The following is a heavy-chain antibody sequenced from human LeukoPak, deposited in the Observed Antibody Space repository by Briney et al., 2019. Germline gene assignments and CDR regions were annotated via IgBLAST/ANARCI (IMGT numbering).Heavy chain of an antibody. CDR3: ARHEGGYSYGHPLFYDSSGNNWFDP. J-gene: IGHJ5*02. Sequence: SETLSLTCTVSGGSISSSSYYWGWIRQPPGKGLEWIGSIYYSGSTYYNPSLKSRVTISVDTSQNQFSLKLSSVPAADTAVYYCARHEGGYSYGHPLFYDSSGNNWFDPWGQGTLVTVSS. D-gene: IGHD3-22*01. CDR1: GGSISSSSYY. V-gene: IGHV4-39*01. CDR2: IYYSGST.